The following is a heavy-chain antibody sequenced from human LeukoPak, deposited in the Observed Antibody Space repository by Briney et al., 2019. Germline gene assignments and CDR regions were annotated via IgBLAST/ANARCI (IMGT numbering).Heavy chain of an antibody. Sequence: SGALSLTCAVSGGSISSSNWWSWVRQPPGKGLEWIGEIYHSGSTNYNPSLKSRLTISVDTSKNQFSLKLRSVTAADTAVYYCARLTAYCGGDCSDYWGQGTLVTVSS. D-gene: IGHD2-21*02. CDR1: GGSISSSNW. CDR3: ARLTAYCGGDCSDY. J-gene: IGHJ4*02. V-gene: IGHV4-4*02. CDR2: IYHSGST.